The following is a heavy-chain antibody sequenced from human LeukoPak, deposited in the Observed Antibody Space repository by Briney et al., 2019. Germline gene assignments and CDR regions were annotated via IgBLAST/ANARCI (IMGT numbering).Heavy chain of an antibody. CDR2: ISAYNGNT. CDR3: ARDRGDFELLY. J-gene: IGHJ4*02. CDR1: GGTFSSYA. V-gene: IGHV1-18*01. D-gene: IGHD4-17*01. Sequence: ASVKVSCTASGGTFSSYAISWVRQAPGQGLEWMGWISAYNGNTNYAQKLQGRVTMTTDTSTSTAYMELRSLRSDDTAVYYCARDRGDFELLYWGQGTLVTVSS.